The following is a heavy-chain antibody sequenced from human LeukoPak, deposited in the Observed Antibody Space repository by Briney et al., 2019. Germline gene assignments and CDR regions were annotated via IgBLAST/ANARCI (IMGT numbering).Heavy chain of an antibody. CDR3: ARDRCSSTSCYDDY. V-gene: IGHV1-18*01. J-gene: IGHJ4*02. Sequence: ASVKVCCKASGYTFTTYSITWVRQAPGQGLEWMGWISAYNGNTNYAQKFQGRVTMTTDTSTSTAYMELRSLGSDDTAVYYCARDRCSSTSCYDDYWGQGTLVTVSS. CDR1: GYTFTTYS. CDR2: ISAYNGNT. D-gene: IGHD2-2*01.